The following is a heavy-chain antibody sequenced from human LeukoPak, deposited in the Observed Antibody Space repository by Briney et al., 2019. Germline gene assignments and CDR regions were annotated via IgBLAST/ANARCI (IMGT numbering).Heavy chain of an antibody. D-gene: IGHD3-22*01. CDR1: GGSISSGGYY. CDR3: ARDSRPYSSGYTH. V-gene: IGHV4-31*03. CDR2: IYYSGST. J-gene: IGHJ4*02. Sequence: SETLSLTCTVSGGSISSGGYYWSWIRQHPGKGLEWIGYIYYSGSTYYNPSLKSRVTISVDTSKNQFSLKLSSVTAADTAVYYCARDSRPYSSGYTHWGQGTLVTVSS.